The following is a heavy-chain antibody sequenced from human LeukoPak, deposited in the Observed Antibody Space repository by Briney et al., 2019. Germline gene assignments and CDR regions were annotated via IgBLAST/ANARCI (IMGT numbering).Heavy chain of an antibody. D-gene: IGHD6-6*01. CDR3: ARESAWARDS. CDR1: GFTFSSFW. Sequence: GGSLRLSCAASGFTFSSFWMDWVRQAPGKGLEWVANIKSDGSEKYYVGSVEGRFTISRDNAKNSLFLQMNGLRAEDTAVYYRARESAWARDSWGQGTLVTVSS. CDR2: IKSDGSEK. V-gene: IGHV3-7*01. J-gene: IGHJ4*02.